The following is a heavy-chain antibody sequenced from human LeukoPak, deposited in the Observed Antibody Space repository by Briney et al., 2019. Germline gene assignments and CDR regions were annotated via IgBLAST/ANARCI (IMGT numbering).Heavy chain of an antibody. CDR3: ADGDYGSGSYGY. CDR2: INHSGST. Sequence: SETLSLTCAVYGGSFSGYYWSWIRQPPGKGLEWIGEINHSGSTNYNPSLKSRVTISVDTSKNQFSLKLSSVTAADTAVYYCADGDYGSGSYGYWGQGTLVTVSS. CDR1: GGSFSGYY. D-gene: IGHD3-10*01. J-gene: IGHJ4*02. V-gene: IGHV4-34*01.